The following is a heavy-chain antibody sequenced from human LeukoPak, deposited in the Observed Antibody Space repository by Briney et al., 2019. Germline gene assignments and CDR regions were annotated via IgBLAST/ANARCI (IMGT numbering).Heavy chain of an antibody. D-gene: IGHD5-18*01. CDR2: ISGSGGST. Sequence: GGSLRLSCAASGFTFSSCAMSWVRQAPGKGLEWVSAISGSGGSTYYADSVKGRFTISRDNSKNTLYLQMNSLRAEDTAVYYCAKSDTAMVSYYYGMDVWGQGTTVTVSS. V-gene: IGHV3-23*01. CDR3: AKSDTAMVSYYYGMDV. CDR1: GFTFSSCA. J-gene: IGHJ6*02.